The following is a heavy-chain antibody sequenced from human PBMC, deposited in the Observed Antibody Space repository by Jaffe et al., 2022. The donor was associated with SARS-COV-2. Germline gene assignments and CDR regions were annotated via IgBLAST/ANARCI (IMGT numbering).Heavy chain of an antibody. CDR3: ARSDMTTIKGTIDY. Sequence: QVQLQQWGAGLLKPSETLSLSCAVYGESFSGYYWSWIRQPPGKGLEWIGEINHSGSTNCNPSLKSRVTMSVNTSKNQFSLKLSSVTAADTAVYYCARSDMTTIKGTIDYWGQGSLVTVSS. CDR1: GESFSGYY. CDR2: INHSGST. D-gene: IGHD4-4*01. J-gene: IGHJ4*02. V-gene: IGHV4-34*01.